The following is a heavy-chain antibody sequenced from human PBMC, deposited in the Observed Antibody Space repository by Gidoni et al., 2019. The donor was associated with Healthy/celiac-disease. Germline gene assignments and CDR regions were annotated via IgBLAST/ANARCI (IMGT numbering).Heavy chain of an antibody. CDR2: ISSSSSYI. Sequence: EVQLVESGGGLVTPGGSLRITCAASGFNVSSYSMNWVRQAPGKGLEWVSSISSSSSYIYYADSVKGRFTISRDNAKNSLYLQMSSLRAEDTAVYYCARDFGGEQPFFDYWGQGTLVTVSS. J-gene: IGHJ4*02. CDR1: GFNVSSYS. V-gene: IGHV3-21*01. D-gene: IGHD3-10*01. CDR3: ARDFGGEQPFFDY.